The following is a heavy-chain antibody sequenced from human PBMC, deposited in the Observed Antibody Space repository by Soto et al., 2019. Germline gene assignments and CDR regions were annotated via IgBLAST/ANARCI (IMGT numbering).Heavy chain of an antibody. D-gene: IGHD6-19*01. CDR1: GGSISSYY. J-gene: IGHJ4*02. CDR2: IYYSGST. CDR3: ARCSSRYYPYYFHY. Sequence: SETLSLTCTVSGGSISSYYWSWIRQPPGKGLEWIGYIYYSGSTNYNPSLKSRVTISVDTSKNQFSLKLSSVTAADTAVYYCARCSSRYYPYYFHYWGQGTLVTVSS. V-gene: IGHV4-59*01.